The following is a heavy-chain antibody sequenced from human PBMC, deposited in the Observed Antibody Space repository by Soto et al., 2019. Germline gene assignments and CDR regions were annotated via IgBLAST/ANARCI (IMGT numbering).Heavy chain of an antibody. Sequence: ASVKVSCKASGYTFTGYYMHWVRQAPGQGLEWMGWINPNSGGTNYAQKFQGRVTMTRDTSISTAYMELSRLRSDDTAVYYCARGGFFECSSYYYGMDVQRQVTTLT. CDR2: INPNSGGT. V-gene: IGHV1-2*02. CDR1: GYTFTGYY. J-gene: IGHJ6*01. CDR3: ARGGFFECSSYYYGMDV. D-gene: IGHD3-3*01.